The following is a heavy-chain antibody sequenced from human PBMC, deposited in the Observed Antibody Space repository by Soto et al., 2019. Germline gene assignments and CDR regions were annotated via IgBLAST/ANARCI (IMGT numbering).Heavy chain of an antibody. CDR2: IYYSGSA. D-gene: IGHD1-26*01. V-gene: IGHV4-31*03. J-gene: IGHJ3*02. Sequence: QVQLQESGPGLVKPSQTLSLTCTVSGGSISSDNYFCSWIRQHPGKGLEWIGYIYYSGSAYYNPSLKSRVTISVDTSKNQFSLRLNSVTAADTAMYYCAREVGSATTSDAFDIWGQGTMVTVSS. CDR1: GGSISSDNYF. CDR3: AREVGSATTSDAFDI.